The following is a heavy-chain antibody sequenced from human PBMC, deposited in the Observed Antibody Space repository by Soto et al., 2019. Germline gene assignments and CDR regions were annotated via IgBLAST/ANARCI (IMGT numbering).Heavy chain of an antibody. CDR1: GFIFSSYG. Sequence: TGGSLRLSCAASGFIFSSYGMHWVRQAPGKGLEWVAVISYDGSNKYYADSVKGRFTISRDNSKNTLYLQMNSLRAEDTAVYYCAKEGYSYDPYYFDYWGQGTLVTVSS. J-gene: IGHJ4*02. V-gene: IGHV3-30*18. D-gene: IGHD5-18*01. CDR2: ISYDGSNK. CDR3: AKEGYSYDPYYFDY.